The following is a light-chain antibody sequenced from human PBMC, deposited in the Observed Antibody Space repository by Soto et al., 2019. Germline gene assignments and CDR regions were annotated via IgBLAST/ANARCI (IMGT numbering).Light chain of an antibody. CDR2: GAS. J-gene: IGKJ4*01. Sequence: EIVMTQSQATLSVSPGERATLSCRASQRMSSNLAWYQQKPGQAPRLLIYGASTRATGIPARFSGSGSGTEFTLTISSLQSEDSAVYYCKQYKNWLALTFGGGTKVEIK. V-gene: IGKV3-15*01. CDR3: KQYKNWLALT. CDR1: QRMSSN.